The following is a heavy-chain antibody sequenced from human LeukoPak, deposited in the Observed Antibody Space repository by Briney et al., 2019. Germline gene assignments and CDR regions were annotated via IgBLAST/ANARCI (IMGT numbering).Heavy chain of an antibody. Sequence: GGSLRLSCTASGFTFGDYAMSWVRQAPGKGLEWVGFIRSKAYGGTTEYAASVKGRFTISRDDSKSIAYLQMNSLKTEDTAVYYCTRDSSNWKGAFDIWGQGTLVTVSS. CDR1: GFTFGDYA. CDR3: TRDSSNWKGAFDI. J-gene: IGHJ3*02. CDR2: IRSKAYGGTT. D-gene: IGHD6-13*01. V-gene: IGHV3-49*04.